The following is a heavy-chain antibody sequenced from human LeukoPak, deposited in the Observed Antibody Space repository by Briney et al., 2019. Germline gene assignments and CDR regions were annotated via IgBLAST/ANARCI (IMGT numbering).Heavy chain of an antibody. J-gene: IGHJ4*02. Sequence: PSETLSLTCTVSGGSISSGSYYWSWIRQPAGKGLEWIGRIYTSGSTNYNPSLKSRVTISVDTSKNQFSLKLSSVAAADTAVYYCASQTRHGYRDYFDYWGQGTLVTVSS. CDR1: GGSISSGSYY. D-gene: IGHD5-18*01. V-gene: IGHV4-61*02. CDR2: IYTSGST. CDR3: ASQTRHGYRDYFDY.